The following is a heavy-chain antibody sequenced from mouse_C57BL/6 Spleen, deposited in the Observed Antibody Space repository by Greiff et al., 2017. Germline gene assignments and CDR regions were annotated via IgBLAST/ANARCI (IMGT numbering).Heavy chain of an antibody. V-gene: IGHV1-69*01. CDR2: IDPSDSYT. Sequence: QVQLQQPGAELVMPGASVKLSCKASGYTFTSYWMHWVKQRPGQGLEWIGEIDPSDSYTNYNQKFKGKSTLTVDKSSSTAYMQLSSLTSEDSAVYYGARGDYGSSPSYWYFDVWGTGTTVTVSS. J-gene: IGHJ1*03. CDR1: GYTFTSYW. CDR3: ARGDYGSSPSYWYFDV. D-gene: IGHD1-1*01.